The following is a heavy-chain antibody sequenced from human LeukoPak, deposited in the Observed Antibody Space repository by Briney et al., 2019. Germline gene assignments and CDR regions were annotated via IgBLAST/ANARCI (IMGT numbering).Heavy chain of an antibody. CDR3: ARVGDGDYGYFFDS. V-gene: IGHV4-59*01. CDR2: VSYSGSS. CDR1: GGSISGYY. J-gene: IGHJ4*02. Sequence: SETLFLTCTVSGGSISGYYWTWIRQPPGKGLEWIGYVSYSGSSNYNPSLKRRVTILLDTSKNQFSLKLSSVTAADAAVYYCARVGDGDYGYFFDSWGQGTLVTVSS. D-gene: IGHD4-17*01.